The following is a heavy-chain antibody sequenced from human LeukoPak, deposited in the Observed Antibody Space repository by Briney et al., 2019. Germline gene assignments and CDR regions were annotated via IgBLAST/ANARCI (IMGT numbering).Heavy chain of an antibody. D-gene: IGHD5/OR15-5a*01. Sequence: SETLSLTCTVSGDSISSYYWSWIRQPPGKGPEWIGSIYYSGSTYYNPSLKSRVTISVDTSKNQFSLKLSSVTAADTAVYYCARESHSVSNYFDYWGQGTLVTVSS. CDR2: IYYSGST. V-gene: IGHV4-59*12. CDR1: GDSISSYY. CDR3: ARESHSVSNYFDY. J-gene: IGHJ4*02.